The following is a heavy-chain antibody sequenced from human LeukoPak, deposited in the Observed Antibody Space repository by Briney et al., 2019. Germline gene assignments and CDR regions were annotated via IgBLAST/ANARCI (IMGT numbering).Heavy chain of an antibody. Sequence: ASVKVSCKACGYTFTGYYMHWVRQAPGQGLEWMGRINPNSGGTNYAQKFQGRVTMTRDTSISTAYMELSRLRSDDTAVSYWARGAAGTRKYYYDSKAWFEYWGQGTLVT. CDR1: GYTFTGYY. CDR3: ARGAAGTRKYYYDSKAWFEY. D-gene: IGHD3-22*01. J-gene: IGHJ4*01. V-gene: IGHV1-2*06. CDR2: INPNSGGT.